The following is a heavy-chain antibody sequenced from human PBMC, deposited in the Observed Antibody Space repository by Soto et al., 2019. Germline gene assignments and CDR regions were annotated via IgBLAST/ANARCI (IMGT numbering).Heavy chain of an antibody. CDR1: AGSISSYY. CDR2: MYYSGST. D-gene: IGHD2-2*01. J-gene: IGHJ4*02. Sequence: SETLSLTCTVSAGSISSYYWSWIRQPPGKGLEWIGYMYYSGSTNYNPSLQSRVTFSVDTSKTQFSLRLSSVTAADTAVYYCARGQVGYCSSASCYFYFDYWGQGALVTVSS. CDR3: ARGQVGYCSSASCYFYFDY. V-gene: IGHV4-59*01.